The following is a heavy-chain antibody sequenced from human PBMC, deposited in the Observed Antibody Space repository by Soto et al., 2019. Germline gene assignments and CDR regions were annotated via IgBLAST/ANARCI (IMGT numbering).Heavy chain of an antibody. D-gene: IGHD3-22*01. V-gene: IGHV1-3*01. CDR3: ASPYYYDSSGYYYVDAFDI. J-gene: IGHJ3*02. Sequence: GASVKVSCKASGYTFTSYAMHWVRQAPGQRLEWMGWINAGNGNTKYSQKFQGRVTITRDTSASTAYMELSSLRSEDTAVYYCASPYYYDSSGYYYVDAFDIWGQGTMVTVSS. CDR1: GYTFTSYA. CDR2: INAGNGNT.